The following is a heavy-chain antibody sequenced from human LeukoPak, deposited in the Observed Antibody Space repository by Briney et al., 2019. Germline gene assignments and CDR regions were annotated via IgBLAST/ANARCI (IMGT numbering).Heavy chain of an antibody. J-gene: IGHJ4*02. CDR3: AKDPGTTVVVLLDY. Sequence: GGSLRLSCAASGFTFSSYAMSWVRQAPGKGLEWVSAISGSGGSTYYADSVKGRFTISRDNSKNTLYLQMSSLRAEDTAVYYCAKDPGTTVVVLLDYWGQGTLVTVSS. CDR2: ISGSGGST. D-gene: IGHD4-23*01. V-gene: IGHV3-23*01. CDR1: GFTFSSYA.